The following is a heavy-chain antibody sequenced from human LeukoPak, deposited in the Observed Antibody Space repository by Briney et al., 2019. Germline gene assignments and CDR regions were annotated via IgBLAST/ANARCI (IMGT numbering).Heavy chain of an antibody. Sequence: GGSLRLSCAASGFTFSNYAMSWVCQAPARGLEWVSSLRGDGDTFYADSVKGRFTLSRDDSRNTVYLHLNNLRVEDTAVYYCARTRWVSNADAVRWGPGTPVTVSS. CDR3: ARTRWVSNADAVR. V-gene: IGHV3-23*01. CDR2: LRGDGDT. J-gene: IGHJ4*02. CDR1: GFTFSNYA. D-gene: IGHD1-1*01.